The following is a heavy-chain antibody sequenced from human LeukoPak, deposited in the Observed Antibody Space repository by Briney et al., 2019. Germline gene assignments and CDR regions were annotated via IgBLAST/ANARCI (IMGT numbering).Heavy chain of an antibody. J-gene: IGHJ4*02. Sequence: PGGSLRLSCAASGFTFSSYEMNWVRQAPGKGLEWVANIKQDGSEKYYVDSVKGRFTISRDNAKNSLYLQMNSLRAEDTAVYYCARDSADSSGYYCDYWGQGTLVTVSS. V-gene: IGHV3-7*01. D-gene: IGHD3-22*01. CDR3: ARDSADSSGYYCDY. CDR1: GFTFSSYE. CDR2: IKQDGSEK.